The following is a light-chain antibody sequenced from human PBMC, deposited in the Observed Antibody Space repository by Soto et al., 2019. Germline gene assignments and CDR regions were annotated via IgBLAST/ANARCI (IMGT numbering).Light chain of an antibody. V-gene: IGKV1-39*01. CDR1: QSISSY. J-gene: IGKJ1*01. Sequence: DIQMTPSPSSLSASVGGRGTIPCRASQSISSYLNWYQQKPGKAPKLLIYAASSLQSGVPSRFSGSGSGTDFTLTISSLQPEDFATYYCQQSYSTPRTFGQGTKVDIK. CDR3: QQSYSTPRT. CDR2: AAS.